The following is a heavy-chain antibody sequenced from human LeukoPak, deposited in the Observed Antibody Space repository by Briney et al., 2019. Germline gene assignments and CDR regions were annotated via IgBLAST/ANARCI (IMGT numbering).Heavy chain of an antibody. D-gene: IGHD3-10*01. CDR1: GYNFIGYY. CDR3: ARMVRGVIINNWFDP. J-gene: IGHJ5*02. CDR2: INPNSGGT. V-gene: IGHV1-2*02. Sequence: EASVKVSCKASGYNFIGYYMHWVRQAPGQGLEWMGWINPNSGGTNYAQKFQGRVTMTRDTSISTAYMELSRLRSDDTAVYYCARMVRGVIINNWFDPWGQGTLVTVSS.